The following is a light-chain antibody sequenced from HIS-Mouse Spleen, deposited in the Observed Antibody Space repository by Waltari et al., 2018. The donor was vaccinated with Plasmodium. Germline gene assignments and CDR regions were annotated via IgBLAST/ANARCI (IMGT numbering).Light chain of an antibody. Sequence: SYELTQPPSVSVSPGQTARIPCSGDALPKTYAYWYQQKSGQAPVLVLYEDSKRPSGIPERFSGSSSGTMATLTISGAQVEDEADYYCYSTDSSGNHRVFGGGTKLTVL. V-gene: IGLV3-10*01. CDR2: EDS. CDR3: YSTDSSGNHRV. CDR1: ALPKTY. J-gene: IGLJ3*02.